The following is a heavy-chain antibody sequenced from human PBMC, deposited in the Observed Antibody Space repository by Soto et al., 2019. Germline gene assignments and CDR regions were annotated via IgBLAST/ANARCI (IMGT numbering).Heavy chain of an antibody. CDR3: ASGQLVGRPAYYYYGMDV. CDR2: ISAYNGNT. CDR1: GYTFTSYG. Sequence: QVQLVQSGAEVKKPGASVKVSCKASGYTFTSYGISWVRQAPGQGLEWMGWISAYNGNTNYAQKRQGRVTMTTDTSASTAYMELRSLRSDDTAVYYCASGQLVGRPAYYYYGMDVWGQGTTVTVSS. V-gene: IGHV1-18*01. D-gene: IGHD6-13*01. J-gene: IGHJ6*02.